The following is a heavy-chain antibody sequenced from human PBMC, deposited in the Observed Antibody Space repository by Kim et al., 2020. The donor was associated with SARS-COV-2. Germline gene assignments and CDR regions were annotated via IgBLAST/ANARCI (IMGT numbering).Heavy chain of an antibody. V-gene: IGHV4-34*01. CDR1: GGSFSGYY. CDR2: INHSGST. CDR3: ARDTMVRGAYGMDV. Sequence: SETLSLTCAVYGGSFSGYYWSWIRQPPGKGLEWIGEINHSGSTNYNPSLKSRVTISVDTSKNQFSLKLSSVTAADTAVYYCARDTMVRGAYGMDVWGQGTTVEVSS. D-gene: IGHD3-10*01. J-gene: IGHJ6*02.